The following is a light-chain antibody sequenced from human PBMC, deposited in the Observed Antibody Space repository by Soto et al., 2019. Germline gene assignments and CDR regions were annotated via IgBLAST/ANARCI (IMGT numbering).Light chain of an antibody. V-gene: IGKV1-33*01. CDR1: DNIGPW. J-gene: IGKJ5*01. Sequence: DIQSTHSPSTLSGSVGDRVAITGRASDNIGPWVAWYQQKPGRAPKLLIYDASNLAAGVPSRFRGSGSGTDFTFTISRLQPEDIATYYCQQYENLPTFGQGTRLEIK. CDR2: DAS. CDR3: QQYENLPT.